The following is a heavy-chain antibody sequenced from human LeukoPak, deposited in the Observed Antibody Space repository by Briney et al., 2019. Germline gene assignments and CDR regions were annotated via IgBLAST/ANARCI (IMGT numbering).Heavy chain of an antibody. Sequence: HSGGSLRLSCAASGFTFSTYWMNSVREAPGKGLEWVANIEQDGSEKYYVDSVRGRFTISRDKAKNSLYLQMNSLRGDDTAVYYCARDMGDYWGQGTLVTVSS. CDR1: GFTFSTYW. D-gene: IGHD3-16*01. CDR2: IEQDGSEK. CDR3: ARDMGDY. J-gene: IGHJ4*02. V-gene: IGHV3-7*01.